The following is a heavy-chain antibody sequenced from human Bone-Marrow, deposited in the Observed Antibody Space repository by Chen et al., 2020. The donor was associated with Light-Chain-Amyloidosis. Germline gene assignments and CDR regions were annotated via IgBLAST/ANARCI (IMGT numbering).Heavy chain of an antibody. V-gene: IGHV4-38-2*02. Sequence: QVQLQESGPGLVKPSETLSLTCSVSGYSISSGYSWGWIRQPPGKGLEWIGEMIPSGSTNYSPFLKSRVTISLDTSQSQFSLNLSSMTAADTAVYYCARGRGYSYGHVRAYNYMDVWGKGTTVTVSS. CDR1: GYSISSGYS. J-gene: IGHJ6*03. CDR2: MIPSGST. CDR3: ARGRGYSYGHVRAYNYMDV. D-gene: IGHD5-18*01.